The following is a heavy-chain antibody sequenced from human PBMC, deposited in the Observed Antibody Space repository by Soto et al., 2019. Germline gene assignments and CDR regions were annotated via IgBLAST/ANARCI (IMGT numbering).Heavy chain of an antibody. Sequence: LRLSCAASGFTFSSYAMHWVRQAPGKGLEWVAVISYDGSNKYYADSVKGRLTISRDNSKNTLYLQMNSLRAEDTAVYYCARIMTTVTTPHFYYYYGMDVWGQGTTVTVSS. D-gene: IGHD4-4*01. CDR2: ISYDGSNK. CDR1: GFTFSSYA. CDR3: ARIMTTVTTPHFYYYYGMDV. J-gene: IGHJ6*02. V-gene: IGHV3-30-3*01.